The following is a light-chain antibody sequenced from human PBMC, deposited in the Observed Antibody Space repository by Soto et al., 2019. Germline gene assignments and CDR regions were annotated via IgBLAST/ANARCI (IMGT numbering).Light chain of an antibody. CDR2: GAF. V-gene: IGKV3-11*01. CDR1: PSVTNY. J-gene: IGKJ5*01. CDR3: QQRNIWPPVT. Sequence: EMVMTQSPATLSVSPGGRATLSCRASPSVTNYLAWYQQKPGQAPRLLIYGAFNRATGIPARFSGSGSGTDFTLTISSLEPEDFAVYYCQQRNIWPPVTFGQGTRLEIK.